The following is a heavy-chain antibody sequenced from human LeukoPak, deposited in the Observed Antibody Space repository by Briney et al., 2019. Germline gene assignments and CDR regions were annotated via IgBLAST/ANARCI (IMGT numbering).Heavy chain of an antibody. J-gene: IGHJ6*03. CDR2: ISYDGSDE. D-gene: IGHD6-19*01. Sequence: GGSLRLSCGASGFISNMYAIHWVRQAPGKGLEWVAVISYDGSDEKYADFVKGRFTISRDSSNNTLSLQMNSLRVEDTAVYYCAREGQWGPHSPGNYHYMDVWGRGTTVTVSS. V-gene: IGHV3-30*04. CDR1: GFISNMYA. CDR3: AREGQWGPHSPGNYHYMDV.